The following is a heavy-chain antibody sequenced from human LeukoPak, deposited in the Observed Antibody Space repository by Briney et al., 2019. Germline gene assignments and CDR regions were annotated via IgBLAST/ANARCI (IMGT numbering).Heavy chain of an antibody. D-gene: IGHD3-9*01. CDR2: IYYSGST. CDR1: GGSISSYY. Sequence: SETLSLTCTVPGGSISSYYWSWIRQPPGKGLEWIGYIYYSGSTNYNPSLKSRVTISVDTSKNQFSLKLSSVTAADTAVYYCARHLYDILTYFDYWGQGTLVTVSS. V-gene: IGHV4-59*08. J-gene: IGHJ4*02. CDR3: ARHLYDILTYFDY.